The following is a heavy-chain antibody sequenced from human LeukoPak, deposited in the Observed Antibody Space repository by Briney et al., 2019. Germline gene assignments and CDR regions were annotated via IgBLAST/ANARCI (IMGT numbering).Heavy chain of an antibody. J-gene: IGHJ6*02. CDR3: ARDSEGNWKNLWYYYGMDV. V-gene: IGHV6-1*01. CDR1: GDSVSSNSAA. Sequence: SQTLSLTCAISGDSVSSNSAAWNWIRQSPSRGLEWLGRTYYRSKWYNDYAVSVKSRITINPDTSKNQFSLQLNSVTPEDTAVYYCARDSEGNWKNLWYYYGMDVWGQGTLVTVYS. D-gene: IGHD1/OR15-1a*01. CDR2: TYYRSKWYN.